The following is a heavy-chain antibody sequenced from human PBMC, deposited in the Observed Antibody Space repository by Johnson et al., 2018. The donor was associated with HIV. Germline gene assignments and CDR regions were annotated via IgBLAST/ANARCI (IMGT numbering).Heavy chain of an antibody. V-gene: IGHV3-9*01. CDR2: ISWNSGSI. J-gene: IGHJ3*02. CDR3: AKDLVVINVRYAFHI. D-gene: IGHD3-22*01. CDR1: GFTFSSYD. Sequence: VESGGGLVQPGGSLRLSCAASGFTFSSYDMHWVRQAPGKGLEWVSGISWNSGSIGYADSVKGRFTISRDNAKNSLYLQMNSLRAEDTALYYCAKDLVVINVRYAFHIWGQGTMVTVS.